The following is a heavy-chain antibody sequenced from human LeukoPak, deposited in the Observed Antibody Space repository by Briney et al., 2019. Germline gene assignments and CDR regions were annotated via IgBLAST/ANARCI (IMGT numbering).Heavy chain of an antibody. CDR2: IYNSGST. CDR3: ARLARADLDY. J-gene: IGHJ4*02. V-gene: IGHV4-39*01. CDR1: GGSISSSTYY. Sequence: PSETLSLTCSVSGGSISSSTYYWGWIRQPPGKGLEWIGNIYNSGSTYYNPSLKSRVTISVDTSKNQFSLKLSSVTAADTAVYYCARLARADLDYWGQGTLVTVSS.